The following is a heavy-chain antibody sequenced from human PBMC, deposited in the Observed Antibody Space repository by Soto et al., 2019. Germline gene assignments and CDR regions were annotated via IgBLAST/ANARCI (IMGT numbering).Heavy chain of an antibody. CDR1: GYTFTNYW. CDR3: AASIFYYGMDV. J-gene: IGHJ6*02. CDR2: IYPGDSDT. Sequence: GESLKISCKGSGYTFTNYWIGWVRQMPGKGLEWMGIIYPGDSDTKYNPSFQGQVTISADKSITTTYLQWSSLKASDTAIYYCAASIFYYGMDVWGQGATVTVSS. V-gene: IGHV5-51*01.